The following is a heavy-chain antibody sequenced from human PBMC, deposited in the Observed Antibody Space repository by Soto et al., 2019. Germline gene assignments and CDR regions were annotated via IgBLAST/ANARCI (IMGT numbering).Heavy chain of an antibody. D-gene: IGHD4-4*01. CDR1: GGTFSSSA. Sequence: QVQLVQSGAEMKEPGSSVKVSCKTSGGTFSSSAISWLRQAPGQGLEWMGGIIPLFRTPDYAQKFQDRVTIAADESTSTACMELSSLRSEDTAVYYCARDNDRLQLGGNYYYILDVWGQGTTITVSS. CDR2: IIPLFRTP. J-gene: IGHJ6*02. V-gene: IGHV1-69*12. CDR3: ARDNDRLQLGGNYYYILDV.